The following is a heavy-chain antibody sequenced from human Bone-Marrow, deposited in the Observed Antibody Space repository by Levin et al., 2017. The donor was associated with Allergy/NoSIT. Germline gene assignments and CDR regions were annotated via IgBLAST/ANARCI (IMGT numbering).Heavy chain of an antibody. V-gene: IGHV3-23*01. Sequence: PGESLKISCAASGFTFSNFAMIWVRQAPGKGMEWISAISSSGGSTYYADSAEGRFAISRDNSKNTLFLQVNIVGAEDTAVYYCARSKAVTANGAPDNYFYGMDVWGQGTTVTVSS. D-gene: IGHD6-19*01. CDR3: ARSKAVTANGAPDNYFYGMDV. CDR2: ISSSGGST. J-gene: IGHJ6*02. CDR1: GFTFSNFA.